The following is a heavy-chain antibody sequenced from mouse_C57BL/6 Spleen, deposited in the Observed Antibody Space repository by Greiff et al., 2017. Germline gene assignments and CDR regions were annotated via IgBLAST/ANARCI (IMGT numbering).Heavy chain of an antibody. Sequence: VQLQQSGAELVRPGASVKLSCTASGFNIKDDYMHWVKQRPEQGLECIGWIDPENGDTEYASKFQGKATITADTSSNTAYLQLSSLTSEDTAVYYCTTTRISTVVATRFDYWGQGTTLTVSS. D-gene: IGHD1-1*01. J-gene: IGHJ2*01. CDR1: GFNIKDDY. V-gene: IGHV14-4*01. CDR2: IDPENGDT. CDR3: TTTRISTVVATRFDY.